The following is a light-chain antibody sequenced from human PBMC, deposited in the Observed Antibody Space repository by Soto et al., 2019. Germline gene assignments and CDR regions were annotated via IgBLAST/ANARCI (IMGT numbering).Light chain of an antibody. CDR1: QSLVYSDGNAY. J-gene: IGKJ1*01. CDR2: RVS. CDR3: MQGTHWPPT. V-gene: IGKV2-30*01. Sequence: DVVMTQSPLSLPVTLGQPASISCRSSQSLVYSDGNAYLNWFHQRPGQSPRRLIYRVSNRDSGVPDRFSGSGAGTDFTLKISRVEAEDGGVYYCMQGTHWPPTFGRGTKVEIK.